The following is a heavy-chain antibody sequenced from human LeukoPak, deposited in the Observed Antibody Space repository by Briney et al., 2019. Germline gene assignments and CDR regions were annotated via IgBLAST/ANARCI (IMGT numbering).Heavy chain of an antibody. J-gene: IGHJ2*01. Sequence: GGSPRLSCAASGFTFSSYWMSWVRQAPGKGLEWVSSISSSSSYIYYADSVKGRFTISRDNAKNSLYLQMNSLRVEDTAVYYCARPYCSSHSCYPWYLDLWGRGTLVTVSS. CDR2: ISSSSSYI. CDR3: ARPYCSSHSCYPWYLDL. V-gene: IGHV3-21*01. D-gene: IGHD2-2*01. CDR1: GFTFSSYW.